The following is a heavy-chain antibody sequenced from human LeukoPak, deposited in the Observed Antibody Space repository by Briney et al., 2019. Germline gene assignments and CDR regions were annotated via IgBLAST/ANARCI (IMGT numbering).Heavy chain of an antibody. J-gene: IGHJ4*02. Sequence: ASVKVSCKASGYSFTDYYIHWVRQAPGQGLEWMGWINPNSGGTNYAQILQGRVAMTRDTSISTAYMELSRLISDDTAMYYCARTIGRDNYALATYWGQGTLVTVSS. D-gene: IGHD5-12*01. CDR1: GYSFTDYY. V-gene: IGHV1-2*02. CDR3: ARTIGRDNYALATY. CDR2: INPNSGGT.